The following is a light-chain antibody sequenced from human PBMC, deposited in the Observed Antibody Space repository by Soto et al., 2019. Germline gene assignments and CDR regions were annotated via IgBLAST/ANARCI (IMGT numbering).Light chain of an antibody. J-gene: IGKJ1*01. V-gene: IGKV3-15*01. Sequence: EIVMTQSPATLSVSPGERATLSCRASQSVSSNLAWYQQKPGQAPRLLIYGASTRATGIPARFSGSGSGTEFTLTISSLPAEDFSVDYCQQYNNWRPQTFGQGTKVEIK. CDR1: QSVSSN. CDR3: QQYNNWRPQT. CDR2: GAS.